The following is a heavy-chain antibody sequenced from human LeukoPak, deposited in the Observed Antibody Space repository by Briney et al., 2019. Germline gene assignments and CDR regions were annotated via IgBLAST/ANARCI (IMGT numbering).Heavy chain of an antibody. J-gene: IGHJ5*02. V-gene: IGHV3-23*01. CDR1: GFTFSTYA. D-gene: IGHD3-16*01. CDR2: INGRGDNT. Sequence: GGSLRLSCAASGFTFSTYAMSWVRQAPGKGLEWVSAINGRGDNTYYADFVKGRFTISRDNSKSTVFLQMNSLRTEDTAVYYCAKDRVSPGYNLFDPWGQGTLVTVSS. CDR3: AKDRVSPGYNLFDP.